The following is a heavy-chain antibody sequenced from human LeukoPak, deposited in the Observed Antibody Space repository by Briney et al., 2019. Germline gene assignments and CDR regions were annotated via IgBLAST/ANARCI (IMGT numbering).Heavy chain of an antibody. V-gene: IGHV4-34*01. J-gene: IGHJ5*02. D-gene: IGHD1-26*01. Sequence: SETLSLTCAVYGGSFSGYYWSWIRQPPGKGLEWIGEINHSGSTNYNPSLKSRVTISVDTSKNQFSLKLSSVTAADTAVYYCAKAHNKRSGSFHGXDPWGQGTLVTVSS. CDR3: AKAHNKRSGSFHGXDP. CDR1: GGSFSGYY. CDR2: INHSGST.